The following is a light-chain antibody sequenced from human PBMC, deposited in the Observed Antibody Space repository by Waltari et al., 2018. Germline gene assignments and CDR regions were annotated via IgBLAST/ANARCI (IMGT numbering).Light chain of an antibody. CDR1: QSVSSSY. J-gene: IGKJ1*01. CDR3: QQYGNSPET. Sequence: EVVLTQSPGTLSLSPGERATLSCRASQSVSSSYLAWYQQKPGQAPRLLTYGASSRATGIPDRFSGSGSGTDFTLTISRLEPEDFAVYYCQQYGNSPETFGQGTKVEIK. CDR2: GAS. V-gene: IGKV3-20*01.